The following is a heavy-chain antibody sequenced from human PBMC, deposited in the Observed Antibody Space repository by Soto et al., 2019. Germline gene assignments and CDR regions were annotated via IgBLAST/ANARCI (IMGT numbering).Heavy chain of an antibody. V-gene: IGHV4-28*01. J-gene: IGHJ4*02. CDR2: IYYSGST. D-gene: IGHD6-13*01. Sequence: QEQRQESGPGLVKPSDTLSLTCAVSGYSISSSNWWGWIRQPPGKGLEWIGYIYYSGSTHYNPSLKSRVTMSVDTSKNQFSLKLSSVTAVDTAVYYCAISDIAAAGTVDYWGQGTLVTVSS. CDR1: GYSISSSNW. CDR3: AISDIAAAGTVDY.